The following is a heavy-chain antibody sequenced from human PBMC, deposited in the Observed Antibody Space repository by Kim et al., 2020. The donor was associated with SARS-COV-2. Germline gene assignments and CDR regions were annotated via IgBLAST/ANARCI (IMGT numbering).Heavy chain of an antibody. D-gene: IGHD7-27*01. CDR1: GYTFTKYG. J-gene: IGHJ6*03. Sequence: ASVKVSCRAFGYTFTKYGISWVRQAPGQGLEWMAWISVYNGDTNYAQKLQHRITMTTDTSTNTAYMELRSLTSDDTAVYYCARDPNLASWANYMDVWGTGTTVTVSS. CDR3: ARDPNLASWANYMDV. CDR2: ISVYNGDT. V-gene: IGHV1-18*01.